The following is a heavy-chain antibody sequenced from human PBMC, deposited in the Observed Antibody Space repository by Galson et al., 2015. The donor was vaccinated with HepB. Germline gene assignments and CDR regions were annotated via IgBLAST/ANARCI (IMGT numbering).Heavy chain of an antibody. J-gene: IGHJ6*02. CDR1: GYTFTSYD. CDR3: ARGGGNHDYGDYDGKNDYYYGMDV. CDR2: MDPNSGNT. Sequence: SVKVSCKASGYTFTSYDINWVRQATGQGLEWMGWMDPNSGNTGYAQKFQGRVTMTRNTSISTAYMELSSLRSEDTAVYYCARGGGNHDYGDYDGKNDYYYGMDVWGQGTTVTVSS. D-gene: IGHD4-17*01. V-gene: IGHV1-8*01.